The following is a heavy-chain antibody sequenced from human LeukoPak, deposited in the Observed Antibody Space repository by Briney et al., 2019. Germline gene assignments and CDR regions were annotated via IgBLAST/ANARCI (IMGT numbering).Heavy chain of an antibody. CDR1: GYTFTSYD. Sequence: AASVKVSCKASGYTFTSYDINWVRQATGQGLEWMGWMNPNSGNTGYAQKFQGRVTMTRNTSISTAYMELSSLRSEDTAVYHCARGISSSGRYYYYYMDVWGKGTTVTISS. D-gene: IGHD6-19*01. CDR3: ARGISSSGRYYYYYMDV. V-gene: IGHV1-8*01. J-gene: IGHJ6*03. CDR2: MNPNSGNT.